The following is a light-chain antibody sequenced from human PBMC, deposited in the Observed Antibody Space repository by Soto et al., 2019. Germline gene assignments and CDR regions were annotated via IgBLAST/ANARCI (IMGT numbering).Light chain of an antibody. CDR2: DAS. V-gene: IGKV3-15*01. CDR1: QSVRSR. J-gene: IGKJ5*01. CDR3: QQYNNWPPT. Sequence: EIVLTLSPDAISLSPGGRATLSCRASQSVRSRLAWYQQTPGQAPRLLVFDASTRATGIPARFSGSGSGTEFTLTISSLQSEDSAVFYCQQYNNWPPTFGQGTRLEIK.